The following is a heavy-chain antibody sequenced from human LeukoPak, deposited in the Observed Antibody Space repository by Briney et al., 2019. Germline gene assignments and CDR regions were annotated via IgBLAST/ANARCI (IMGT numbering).Heavy chain of an antibody. J-gene: IGHJ4*02. Sequence: GGSLRLSCAASGFTVSSNYMSWVRQAPGKGLEWVSVIYSGGSTYYADSVKGRFTISRDNSKNTLYLQMNSLRAEDTAVYYCARGHYYGSGSYSLFDYWGQGTLVTVSS. D-gene: IGHD3-10*01. V-gene: IGHV3-53*01. CDR1: GFTVSSNY. CDR2: IYSGGST. CDR3: ARGHYYGSGSYSLFDY.